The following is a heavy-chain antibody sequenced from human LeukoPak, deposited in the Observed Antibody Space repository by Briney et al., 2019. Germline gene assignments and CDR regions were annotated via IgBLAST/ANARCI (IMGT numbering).Heavy chain of an antibody. J-gene: IGHJ4*02. CDR3: AKDAFHYGSGTLFDH. V-gene: IGHV3-53*01. Sequence: GGSLRRSCAASGITVSTHFMSWVRQPPGKGLEWVSTIYSGGSTYYSDSVKGRFTISRGNSENTLYLQMNSLRAEDTAVYYCAKDAFHYGSGTLFDHWGQGTLVTVSS. CDR1: GITVSTHF. D-gene: IGHD3-10*01. CDR2: IYSGGST.